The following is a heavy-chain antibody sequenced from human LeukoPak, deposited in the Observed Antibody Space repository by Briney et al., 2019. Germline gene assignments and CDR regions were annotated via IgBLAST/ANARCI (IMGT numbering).Heavy chain of an antibody. J-gene: IGHJ5*02. CDR1: GFTFSSYS. CDR2: IRSSGDMI. V-gene: IGHV3-48*02. D-gene: IGHD6-19*01. Sequence: GGSLRLSCATSGFTFSSYSMNWVRQAPGKGLEWVSYIRSSGDMIYYADSVKGRFTISRDNAKKSVYLQMNSLRDEDTAVYYCAKGYSNGYGAWGQGTLVTVSS. CDR3: AKGYSNGYGA.